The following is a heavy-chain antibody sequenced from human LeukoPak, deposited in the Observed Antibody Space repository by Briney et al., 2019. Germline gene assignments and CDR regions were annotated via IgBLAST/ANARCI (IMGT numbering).Heavy chain of an antibody. CDR1: GGTFSSYA. D-gene: IGHD3-10*01. V-gene: IGHV1-69*05. CDR3: ARGGSGSYFSWLDP. CDR2: IIPIFGTA. Sequence: SVKVSCKASGGTFSSYAISWVRQAPGQGLEWVGRIIPIFGTANYAQKFQGRVTITTDESTSTAYMELSSLRSEDTAVYYCARGGSGSYFSWLDPWGQGTLVTVSS. J-gene: IGHJ5*02.